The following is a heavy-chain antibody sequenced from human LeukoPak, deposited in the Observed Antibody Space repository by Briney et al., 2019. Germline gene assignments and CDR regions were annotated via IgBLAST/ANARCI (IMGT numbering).Heavy chain of an antibody. J-gene: IGHJ5*02. CDR1: GFTFSSYW. Sequence: GGSLRLSCAASGFTFSSYWMNWARQAPGKGLEWVASINHNGNVNYYVDSVKGRFTISRDNAKNSLYLQMNSLRAEDTAVYYCARGRGSSSWYKYNWFDPWGQGTLVTVSS. D-gene: IGHD6-13*01. V-gene: IGHV3-7*01. CDR2: INHNGNVN. CDR3: ARGRGSSSWYKYNWFDP.